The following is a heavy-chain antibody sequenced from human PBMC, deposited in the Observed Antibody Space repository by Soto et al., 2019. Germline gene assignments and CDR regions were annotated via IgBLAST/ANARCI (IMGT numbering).Heavy chain of an antibody. D-gene: IGHD6-6*01. J-gene: IGHJ4*02. CDR1: RFTFSSYW. V-gene: IGHV3-7*01. CDR3: AKDTGIAARPFDY. Sequence: PGGSLRLSCAASRFTFSSYWMSWVRQAPGKGLERVANIKQDGSEKYYVDSVKGRFTISRDNAKNSLYLQMNSLRVEDTAVYYCAKDTGIAARPFDYWGQGTLVTVSS. CDR2: IKQDGSEK.